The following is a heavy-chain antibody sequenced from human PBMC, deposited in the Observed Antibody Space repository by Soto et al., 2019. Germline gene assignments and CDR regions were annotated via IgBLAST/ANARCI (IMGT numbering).Heavy chain of an antibody. CDR1: GFTISNYW. D-gene: IGHD5-12*01. V-gene: IGHV3-7*01. CDR3: TGWIDFLASTGPRCQRIDV. Sequence: GGSLRLSCVASGFTISNYWMCWVRQAPEKGLEWVANIKQDGSDKYYVGSVEGRFTISRDNAKTSLYLQMPSVRVEDTAVYYCTGWIDFLASTGPRCQRIDVWGQGGMVTVSS. J-gene: IGHJ1*01. CDR2: IKQDGSDK.